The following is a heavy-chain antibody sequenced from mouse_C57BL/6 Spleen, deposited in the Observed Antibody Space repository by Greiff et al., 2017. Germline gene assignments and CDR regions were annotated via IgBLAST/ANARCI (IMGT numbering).Heavy chain of an antibody. CDR3: ARSAQAPFAY. CDR1: GYAFSSSW. CDR2: IYPGDGDT. J-gene: IGHJ3*01. Sequence: QVQLKQSGPELVKPGASVKISCKASGYAFSSSWMNWVKQRPGKGLEWIGRIYPGDGDTNYNGKFKGKATLTADKSSSTAYMQLSSLTSEDSAVYFCARSAQAPFAYWGQGTLVTVSA. V-gene: IGHV1-82*01. D-gene: IGHD3-2*02.